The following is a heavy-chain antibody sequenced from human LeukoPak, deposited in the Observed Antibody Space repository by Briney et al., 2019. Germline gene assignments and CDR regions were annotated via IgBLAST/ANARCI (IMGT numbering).Heavy chain of an antibody. CDR3: ARARWTSTVTTYYLDY. D-gene: IGHD4-17*01. CDR1: GYTFTSYA. J-gene: IGHJ4*02. CDR2: INAGNGKT. Sequence: ASVKVSCKASGYTFTSYAIQWVRQAPGQRLEWMGWINAGNGKTKYSQEFQGRVTITRDTSATTGYMELSSLRSEDMAVYYCARARWTSTVTTYYLDYWGQGTLVTVSS. V-gene: IGHV1-3*03.